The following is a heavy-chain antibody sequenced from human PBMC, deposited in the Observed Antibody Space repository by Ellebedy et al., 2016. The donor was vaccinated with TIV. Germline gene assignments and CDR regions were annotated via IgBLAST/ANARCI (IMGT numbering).Heavy chain of an antibody. D-gene: IGHD3-10*01. Sequence: GESLKISCATSGFTFSSYWMSWVRQAPGKGLEWVANIKQAGSEKYYVDSVKGRFTISRDNAKNSLYLQMNSLRAEDTAVYYCARDFYGSGTEDIFDYWGQGTLVTVSS. J-gene: IGHJ4*02. CDR3: ARDFYGSGTEDIFDY. V-gene: IGHV3-7*03. CDR1: GFTFSSYW. CDR2: IKQAGSEK.